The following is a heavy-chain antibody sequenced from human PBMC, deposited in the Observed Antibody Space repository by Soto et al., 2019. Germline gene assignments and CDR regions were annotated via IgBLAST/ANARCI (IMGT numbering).Heavy chain of an antibody. D-gene: IGHD3-22*01. V-gene: IGHV4-31*03. CDR2: TYYSEST. CDR3: ARGSGSGYRFWFDP. Sequence: TLSLTCTVSGGSITSGGSSWSWIRQYPGKGLEWIGYTYYSESTHYNPSLKGRLTISVDTSKNQFSLKLSSVTAAETAVYYCARGSGSGYRFWFDPWGQGTLVTVSS. CDR1: GGSITSGGSS. J-gene: IGHJ5*02.